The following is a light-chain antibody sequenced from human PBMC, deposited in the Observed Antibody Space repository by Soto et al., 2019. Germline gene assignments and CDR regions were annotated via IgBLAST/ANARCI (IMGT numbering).Light chain of an antibody. Sequence: QSALTQPPSASGFPGQSVTISCTGTSSDVGYYDYVSWYQHHPGKAPKLVIYEVTKRPSGVPDRFSASKSGNTASLTVSGLRAEDEADYYCSSYAGSHNFVFGSGTKLTVL. CDR3: SSYAGSHNFV. CDR1: SSDVGYYDY. V-gene: IGLV2-8*01. CDR2: EVT. J-gene: IGLJ1*01.